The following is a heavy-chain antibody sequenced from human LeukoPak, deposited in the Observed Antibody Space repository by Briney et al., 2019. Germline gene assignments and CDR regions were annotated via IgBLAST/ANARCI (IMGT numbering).Heavy chain of an antibody. V-gene: IGHV3-11*03. D-gene: IGHD3-10*01. CDR3: ATVPAEGFLTNAYYFDY. CDR1: GFIFNDYY. J-gene: IGHJ4*02. CDR2: ISGSGSHT. Sequence: KAGGSLRLSCAASGFIFNDYYVSWIRQAPGKGLEWVSYISGSGSHTNYADSVKGRFIVSRDNAKNSLYLQLNSLRAEDTAVYYCATVPAEGFLTNAYYFDYWGQGTLVTVSS.